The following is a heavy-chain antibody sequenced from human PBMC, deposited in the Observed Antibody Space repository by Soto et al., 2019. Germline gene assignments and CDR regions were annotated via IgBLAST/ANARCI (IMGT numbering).Heavy chain of an antibody. D-gene: IGHD3-10*01. CDR3: AKGGVNYYYYGMDV. J-gene: IGHJ6*02. Sequence: GGSLRLSCAASGFTFSSYAMIWVRQAPGKGLEWVSAISGSGGSTYYADPVKGRFTISRDNSKNTLYLQMNSLRAEDTAVYYCAKGGVNYYYYGMDVWGQGTTVTVSS. CDR2: ISGSGGST. CDR1: GFTFSSYA. V-gene: IGHV3-23*01.